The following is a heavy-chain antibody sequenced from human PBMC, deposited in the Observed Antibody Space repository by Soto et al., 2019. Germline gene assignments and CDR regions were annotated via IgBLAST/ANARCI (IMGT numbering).Heavy chain of an antibody. J-gene: IGHJ6*02. V-gene: IGHV4-59*01. D-gene: IGHD2-15*01. CDR3: ARLVVVPHCSGGSCFSYEYGMDG. CDR2: IYYSGST. CDR1: GGSISSYY. Sequence: QVQLRESGPGLVKPSETLSLTCTVSGGSISSYYWSWIRQPPGKGLEWIGYIYYSGSTNYNPSLKSRASMSAGPSKNQFSLKLSSVTAADTAVYYCARLVVVPHCSGGSCFSYEYGMDGWGQGTTVTVSS.